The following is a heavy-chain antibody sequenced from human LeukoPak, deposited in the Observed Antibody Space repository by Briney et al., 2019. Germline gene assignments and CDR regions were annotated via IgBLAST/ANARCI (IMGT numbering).Heavy chain of an antibody. CDR3: TDIGAGGNY. J-gene: IGHJ4*02. CDR1: GFTFSDHY. D-gene: IGHD1-26*01. CDR2: IRNKANSYTT. Sequence: PGGSLRLSCAASGFTFSDHYMDWVRQAPGKGLEWVGQIRNKANSYTTYYAASVKGRFTISRDDSQNSLYLRMNSLKTEDTAVYYCTDIGAGGNYWGQGTLVTVSS. V-gene: IGHV3-72*01.